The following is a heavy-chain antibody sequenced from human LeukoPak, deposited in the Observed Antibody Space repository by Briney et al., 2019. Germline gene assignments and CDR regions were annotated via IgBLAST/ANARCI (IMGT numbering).Heavy chain of an antibody. CDR1: GGSISSSSYY. CDR2: IYYSGST. CDR3: ARDAGSGSYGPFFDY. J-gene: IGHJ4*02. V-gene: IGHV4-39*07. Sequence: PSETLSLTCTVSGGSISSSSYYRGWIRQPPGKGLEWIGSIYYSGSTYYNPSLKSRVTISVDTSKNQFSLKLSSVTAADTAVYYCARDAGSGSYGPFFDYWGQGTLVTVSS. D-gene: IGHD3-10*01.